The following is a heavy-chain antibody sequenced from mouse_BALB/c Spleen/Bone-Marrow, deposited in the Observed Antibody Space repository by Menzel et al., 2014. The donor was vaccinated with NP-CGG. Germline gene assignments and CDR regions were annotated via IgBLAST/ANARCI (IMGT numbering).Heavy chain of an antibody. D-gene: IGHD4-1*01. V-gene: IGHV1-7*01. CDR1: GYTFXSYW. CDR2: INPSTGYT. Sequence: QVQLKESGAELAKPGASVKMSCKASGYTFXSYWMHWVKQRPGQGLEWIGYINPSTGYTEYNQKFKDKATLTADKSSSTAYMQLSSLTSEDSAVYDCARGGNWDGFAYWGQGTLVTVSA. CDR3: ARGGNWDGFAY. J-gene: IGHJ3*01.